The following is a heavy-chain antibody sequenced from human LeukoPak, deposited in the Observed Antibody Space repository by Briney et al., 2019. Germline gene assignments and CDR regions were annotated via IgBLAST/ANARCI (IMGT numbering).Heavy chain of an antibody. D-gene: IGHD1-7*01. V-gene: IGHV1-46*01. CDR3: AREGAEAGTTGAWFDP. J-gene: IGHJ5*02. CDR1: GYTFTSYY. Sequence: ASVKVSCKASGYTFTSYYMHWVRQAPGQGLEWMGIINPSGGSTSYAQKFQGRVTMTRDTSTSTVYMELSSLRSEDTAVYYCAREGAEAGTTGAWFDPWGQGTLDTVSS. CDR2: INPSGGST.